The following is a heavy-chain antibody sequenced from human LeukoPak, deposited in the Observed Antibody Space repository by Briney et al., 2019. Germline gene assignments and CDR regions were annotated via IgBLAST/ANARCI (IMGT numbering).Heavy chain of an antibody. CDR2: IGTAGDT. J-gene: IGHJ3*02. CDR1: GFTFSRYD. V-gene: IGHV3-13*01. Sequence: GGSLRLSCAASGFTFSRYDMHWVRQTTGKGLEWVSAIGTAGDTYYTGSVKGRFTISRENAKNSLYLQMNSLRAGDTAVYYCARVLIRGAVAGGAFDIWGQGTMVTVSS. CDR3: ARVLIRGAVAGGAFDI. D-gene: IGHD6-19*01.